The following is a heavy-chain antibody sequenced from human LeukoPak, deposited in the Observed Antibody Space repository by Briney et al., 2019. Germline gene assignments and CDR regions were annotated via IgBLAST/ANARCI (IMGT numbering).Heavy chain of an antibody. J-gene: IGHJ4*02. CDR2: MYTGGGR. Sequence: GGSVRLSCAASGFSVSDYYMSWVRQPPGEGLEWVSVMYTGGGRYYGDSVKGRFTISRDNSKNTVFLQMNSLRVEDTALYYCTRGQSYCGADCYSDWGQGTLVTVSS. V-gene: IGHV3-66*01. D-gene: IGHD2-21*02. CDR3: TRGQSYCGADCYSD. CDR1: GFSVSDYY.